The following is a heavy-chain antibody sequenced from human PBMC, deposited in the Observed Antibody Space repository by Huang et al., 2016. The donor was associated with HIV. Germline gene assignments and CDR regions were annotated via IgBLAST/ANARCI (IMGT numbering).Heavy chain of an antibody. CDR3: ARTGSYYYGSGSYHFGDY. D-gene: IGHD3-10*01. Sequence: QVQLVESGGGVVQPGRSLRLSCAASGFAFSSYAMHWVRQAPGKGLGWLAVISIDGRKKNYAHSVKVRFTIARDNSKGTVYLQMNSLRPEDTAVYSCARTGSYYYGSGSYHFGDYWGQGTLVTVSS. CDR2: ISIDGRKK. CDR1: GFAFSSYA. V-gene: IGHV3-30*04. J-gene: IGHJ4*02.